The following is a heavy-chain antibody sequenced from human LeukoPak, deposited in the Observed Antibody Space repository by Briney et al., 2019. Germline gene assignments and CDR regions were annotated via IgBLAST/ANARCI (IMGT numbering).Heavy chain of an antibody. CDR1: GFTFSSFW. D-gene: IGHD1-26*01. CDR2: INSDGFST. J-gene: IGHJ4*02. CDR3: ARGTSGCYFDY. Sequence: GGSLRLSCAASGFTFSSFWIHWVRQVPGKGLVWVSRINSDGFSTSYADSVKGRFTISRDNAKNTLYLQMNSLRAQDTAVYYCARGTSGCYFDYWGQGTLVTVSS. V-gene: IGHV3-74*01.